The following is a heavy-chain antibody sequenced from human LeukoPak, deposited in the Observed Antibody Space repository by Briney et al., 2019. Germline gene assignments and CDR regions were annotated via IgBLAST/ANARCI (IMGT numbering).Heavy chain of an antibody. D-gene: IGHD3-10*01. V-gene: IGHV5-51*01. CDR1: GYSFTSYW. Sequence: ESLKISCKGSGYSFTSYWIGWVRQMPGEGLEWMGIIYPGDSDTRYSPSFQGQVTISADKSTSTAYLQWSSLKASDTAMYYCARSLTMIRGVIGNWFDPWGQGTLVTVSS. CDR2: IYPGDSDT. CDR3: ARSLTMIRGVIGNWFDP. J-gene: IGHJ5*02.